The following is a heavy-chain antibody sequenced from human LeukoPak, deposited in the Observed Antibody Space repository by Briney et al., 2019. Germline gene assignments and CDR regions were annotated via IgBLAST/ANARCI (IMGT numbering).Heavy chain of an antibody. D-gene: IGHD3-3*01. CDR3: AQGPRGDFNAAYFDH. V-gene: IGHV3-43*02. Sequence: GGSLRLSCAASGFTFDDYVMHWVRQAPGKGLEWVSLISGDGGSTYYADSVKGRFSISRDNSKNTLYLQMNSLRAEDTAVYYCAQGPRGDFNAAYFDHWGQGTPVTVSS. J-gene: IGHJ4*02. CDR1: GFTFDDYV. CDR2: ISGDGGST.